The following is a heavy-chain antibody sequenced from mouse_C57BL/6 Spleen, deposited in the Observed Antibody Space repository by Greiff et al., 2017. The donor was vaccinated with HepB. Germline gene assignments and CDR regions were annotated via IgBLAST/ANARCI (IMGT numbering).Heavy chain of an antibody. CDR1: GYTFTSYW. V-gene: IGHV1-7*01. J-gene: IGHJ4*01. CDR2: INPSSGYT. Sequence: QVQLQQSGAELAKPGASVKLSCKASGYTFTSYWMRWVNQRPGQGLEWIGYINPSSGYTKYNQKFKDKATLTADKSSSTAYMQLSSLTYEDSAVYCCARGDYEAMDYWGQGTSVTVSS. CDR3: ARGDYEAMDY.